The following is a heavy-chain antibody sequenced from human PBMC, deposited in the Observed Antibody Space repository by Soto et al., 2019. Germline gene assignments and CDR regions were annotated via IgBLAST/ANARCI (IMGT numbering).Heavy chain of an antibody. V-gene: IGHV4-34*01. D-gene: IGHD3-9*01. CDR3: GRGARGLVTSFYYYYYGMDV. J-gene: IGHJ6*02. CDR1: GGSISSYY. CDR2: INHSGST. Sequence: SETLSLTCSVSGGSISSYYWSWIRQPPGKGLEWIGEINHSGSTNYNPSLKSRVTISVDTSKNQFSLKLSSVTAADTAVYYCGRGARGLVTSFYYYYYGMDVWGQGTTVTVSS.